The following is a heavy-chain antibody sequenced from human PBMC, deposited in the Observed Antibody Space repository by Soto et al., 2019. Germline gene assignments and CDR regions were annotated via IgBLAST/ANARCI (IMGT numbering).Heavy chain of an antibody. CDR3: ARATGYYYGSGSYNDAFDI. V-gene: IGHV1-69*02. CDR1: GGTFSSYT. Sequence: QVQLVQSGAEVKKPGSSVKVSCKASGGTFSSYTISWVRQAPGQGLEWMGRIIPILGIANYAQKFQGRVTITADKSTSTAYRGLSSLRSEDTGVYYCARATGYYYGSGSYNDAFDIWGQGTMVTVSS. J-gene: IGHJ3*02. D-gene: IGHD3-10*01. CDR2: IIPILGIA.